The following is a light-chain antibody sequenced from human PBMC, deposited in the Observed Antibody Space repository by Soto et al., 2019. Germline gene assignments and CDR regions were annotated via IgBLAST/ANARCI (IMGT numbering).Light chain of an antibody. Sequence: ETVMTQSPATLSVSPGERATLSCRASQSINNNLDWYQQKPGQAPRLIMFRTSTRATGVPARFSGSGSETEFNLTISSLQSEDFAVYYCQQYNNWPRATFGGGTKVEIK. CDR3: QQYNNWPRAT. V-gene: IGKV3-15*01. J-gene: IGKJ4*01. CDR2: RTS. CDR1: QSINNN.